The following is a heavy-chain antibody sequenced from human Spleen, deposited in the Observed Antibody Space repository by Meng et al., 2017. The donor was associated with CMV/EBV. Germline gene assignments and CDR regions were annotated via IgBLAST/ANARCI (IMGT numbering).Heavy chain of an antibody. CDR1: GFTFSRYR. CDR2: ISSTSRNI. Sequence: GESLKISCAVSGFTFSRYRMNWVRQAPGKGLEWVSSISSTSRNIYYADSVKGRFTISRDNAKNSLHLQMNSLRVEDTALYYCARIDISSWHIDYWGQGTLVTVSS. CDR3: ARIDISSWHIDY. V-gene: IGHV3-21*03. J-gene: IGHJ4*02. D-gene: IGHD6-13*01.